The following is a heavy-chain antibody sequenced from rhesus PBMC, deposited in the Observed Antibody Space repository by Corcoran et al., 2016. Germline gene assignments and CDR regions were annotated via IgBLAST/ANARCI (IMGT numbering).Heavy chain of an antibody. Sequence: QVKLQQWGEGLVKPSVTLSLTCAVYGCSISGYFYWSCIRQAPRTGLAGIGNIEGNSASTNYNPYLKNRVTISKDTSKNQFSLKLSSVTAADTAVYYCARGGGYCSGGVCYAFDYWGQGVLVTVSS. V-gene: IGHV4-73*01. D-gene: IGHD2-8*01. CDR3: ARGGGYCSGGVCYAFDY. CDR2: IEGNSAST. J-gene: IGHJ4*01. CDR1: GCSISGYFY.